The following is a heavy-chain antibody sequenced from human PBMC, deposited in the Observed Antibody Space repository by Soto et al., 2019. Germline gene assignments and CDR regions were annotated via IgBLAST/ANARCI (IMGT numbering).Heavy chain of an antibody. CDR2: ISYDGDNK. CDR1: GFTINNYA. V-gene: IGHV3-30-3*01. D-gene: IGHD3-10*02. Sequence: QVQLVESGGGVVQPGRSLRLSCAASGFTINNYAIHWVRQAPGKGLEWVAVISYDGDNKYYADSVKGRFTIAGDNSNNTLYLQMNSLRVEDTAVYYCARDGFLTLVVEFAYGGQGTLVTVSS. J-gene: IGHJ4*02. CDR3: ARDGFLTLVVEFAY.